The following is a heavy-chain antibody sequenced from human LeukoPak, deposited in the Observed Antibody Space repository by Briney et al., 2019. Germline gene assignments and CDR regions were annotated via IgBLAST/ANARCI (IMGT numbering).Heavy chain of an antibody. CDR2: IYYSGST. V-gene: IGHV4-31*03. D-gene: IGHD3-10*01. CDR3: AGYGSGSYYNVPSNWFDP. Sequence: SQTLSLTCTVSGGSISSGGYYWSWIRQHPGKGLEWIGYIYYSGSTYYNPSLKSRVTISVDTSKNQFSLKLSSVTAADTAVYYCAGYGSGSYYNVPSNWFDPWDQGTLVTVSS. CDR1: GGSISSGGYY. J-gene: IGHJ5*02.